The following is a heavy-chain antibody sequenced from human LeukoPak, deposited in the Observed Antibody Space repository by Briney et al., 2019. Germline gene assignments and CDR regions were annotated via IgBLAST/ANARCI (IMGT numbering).Heavy chain of an antibody. Sequence: GGSLRLSCAASGFTFSNYWIHWVRQAPGKGLVWVSRIDNAGSITTYADSVKGRFTISRDNAENTLYLQMNSLRVEDMAVYYCVRSAFHAGSGNYYDYWGQGTLVTVSS. D-gene: IGHD3-22*01. CDR1: GFTFSNYW. V-gene: IGHV3-74*03. CDR2: IDNAGSIT. CDR3: VRSAFHAGSGNYYDY. J-gene: IGHJ4*02.